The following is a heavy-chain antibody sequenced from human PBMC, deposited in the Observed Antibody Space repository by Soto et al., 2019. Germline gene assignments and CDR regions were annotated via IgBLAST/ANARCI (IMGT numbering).Heavy chain of an antibody. CDR1: GGSFSDYY. Sequence: SETLSLTCTVYGGSFSDYYWSWIRQPPGKGLEWIGEINHSGSTNYNPSLKSRVTISVDTSKNQFSLKLSSVTAADTAVYYCARGRDALFYYYYYYGMDVWGQGTTVTVSS. CDR2: INHSGST. J-gene: IGHJ6*02. CDR3: ARGRDALFYYYYYYGMDV. V-gene: IGHV4-34*01.